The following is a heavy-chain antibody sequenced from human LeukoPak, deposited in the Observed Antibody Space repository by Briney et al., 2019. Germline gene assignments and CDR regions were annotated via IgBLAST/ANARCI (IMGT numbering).Heavy chain of an antibody. CDR2: IRYDGSNK. D-gene: IGHD4-23*01. J-gene: IGHJ3*02. CDR1: GFTFSSYG. CDR3: AKDRDGGNPGAFDI. V-gene: IGHV3-30*02. Sequence: GGSLRLSCAASGFTFSSYGMHWGRQAPGKGLEGVALIRYDGSNKYYADSVKVRFTISRDNYKNTLYLQMNSLRAEDTAVYYCAKDRDGGNPGAFDIWGQGTMVTVSS.